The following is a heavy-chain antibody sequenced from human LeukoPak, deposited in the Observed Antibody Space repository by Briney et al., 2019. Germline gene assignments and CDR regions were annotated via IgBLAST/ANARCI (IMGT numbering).Heavy chain of an antibody. D-gene: IGHD1-26*01. V-gene: IGHV4-61*01. CDR2: IYYSGST. Sequence: SETLSLTCTVSGGSVSSGSYYWSWIRQPPGKGLEWIGYIYYSGSTNYNSSLESRVTISVDTSKNQFSLKLSSVTAADTAVYYCARAPTTGWFDPWGQGTLVTVSS. J-gene: IGHJ5*02. CDR1: GGSVSSGSYY. CDR3: ARAPTTGWFDP.